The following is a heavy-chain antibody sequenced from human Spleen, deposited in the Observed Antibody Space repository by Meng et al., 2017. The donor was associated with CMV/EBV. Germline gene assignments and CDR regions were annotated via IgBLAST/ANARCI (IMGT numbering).Heavy chain of an antibody. CDR2: AYRGGSS. D-gene: IGHD3-3*01. CDR3: ARHFWSGYDNSFDS. Sequence: SGGYVNNRDTWWGWVRRPPGKGLEWIGGAYRGGSSNYNPSLKSRVTISVEKSQNQVSLKVTSVTAADTAFYYCARHFWSGYDNSFDSWGQGTLVTVSS. V-gene: IGHV4-4*02. CDR1: GGYVNNRDTW. J-gene: IGHJ5*01.